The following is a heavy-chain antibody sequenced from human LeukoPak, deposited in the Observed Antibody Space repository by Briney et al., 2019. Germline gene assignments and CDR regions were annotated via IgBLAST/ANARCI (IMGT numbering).Heavy chain of an antibody. V-gene: IGHV4-34*01. Sequence: SETLSLTCAVYGGSLSGYYWSWIRQPPGKGLEWIGEINHSGSTNYNPSLKSRVTISVDTSKNQFSLKLSSVTAADTAVYYCAIEYSSSYYYFDYWGQGTLVTVSS. CDR3: AIEYSSSYYYFDY. CDR1: GGSLSGYY. D-gene: IGHD6-6*01. J-gene: IGHJ4*02. CDR2: INHSGST.